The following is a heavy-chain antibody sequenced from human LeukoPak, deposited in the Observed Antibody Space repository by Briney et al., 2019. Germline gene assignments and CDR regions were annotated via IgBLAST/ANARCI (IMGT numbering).Heavy chain of an antibody. CDR1: GASVSSFY. CDR3: ARRLGVSGAHTFDI. V-gene: IGHV4-59*08. CDR2: IYNSGST. J-gene: IGHJ3*02. Sequence: PSETLSLTCTVSGASVSSFYWSWIRQPPGGGLEWIGYIYNSGSTNYNPSLKSRVTMSVDTSKNQISLKLSSVTAADTAVYYWARRLGVSGAHTFDIWGQGTMVTVSS. D-gene: IGHD6-6*01.